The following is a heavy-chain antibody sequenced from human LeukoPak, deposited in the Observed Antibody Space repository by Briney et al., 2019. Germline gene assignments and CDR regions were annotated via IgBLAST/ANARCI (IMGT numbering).Heavy chain of an antibody. CDR2: INHSGST. CDR3: ASKDDYGDLRNWFDP. CDR1: GGSFSGYY. J-gene: IGHJ5*02. V-gene: IGHV4-34*01. Sequence: PSETLSLTCAVYGGSFSGYYWSWIRQPPGKGLEWIGEINHSGSTNYNPSLKSRVTISVDTSKNQFSLKLSSVTAADTAVYYCASKDDYGDLRNWFDPWGQGTLVTVSS. D-gene: IGHD4-17*01.